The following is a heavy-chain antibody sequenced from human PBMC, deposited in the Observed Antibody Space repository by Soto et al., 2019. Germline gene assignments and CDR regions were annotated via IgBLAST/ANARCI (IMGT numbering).Heavy chain of an antibody. CDR1: GGSISSGGYY. J-gene: IGHJ3*02. CDR3: ARDGKYYYDITMRAFEI. D-gene: IGHD3-22*01. CDR2: IYYSGST. V-gene: IGHV4-31*03. Sequence: SETLSLTCTVSGGSISSGGYYWSWIRQHPGKGLEWIGYIYYSGSTYYNPSLKSRVTISVDTSKNQFSLKLSSVTAADTAGYCCARDGKYYYDITMRAFEIWGQGTMVTVSS.